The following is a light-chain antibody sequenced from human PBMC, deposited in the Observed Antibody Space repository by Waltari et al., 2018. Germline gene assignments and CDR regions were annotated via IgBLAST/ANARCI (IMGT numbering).Light chain of an antibody. CDR3: QHYSTYSWT. CDR1: YSVTRW. Sequence: GRVRYSVTRWLAGYQQKRWNAPKLHIYKTSTLESGVPSRFSGSGSGTEFALAISSLQPDDFATYYCQHYSTYSWTFFQGTKLEI. V-gene: IGKV1-5*03. J-gene: IGKJ1*01. CDR2: KTS.